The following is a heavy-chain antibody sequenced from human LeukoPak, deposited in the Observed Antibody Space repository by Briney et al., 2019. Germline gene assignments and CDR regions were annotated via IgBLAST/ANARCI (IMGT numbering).Heavy chain of an antibody. D-gene: IGHD3-10*01. Sequence: SETLSLTCAVYGGSFSGYYWSWIRQPPRKRLEWIGEINHSGSTNYNPSLKSRVTISVDTSKNQFSLKLSSVTAAETAVYYCPRGSGFWFGATGVDYWGQGTLVTVSS. J-gene: IGHJ4*02. CDR2: INHSGST. CDR1: GGSFSGYY. V-gene: IGHV4-34*01. CDR3: PRGSGFWFGATGVDY.